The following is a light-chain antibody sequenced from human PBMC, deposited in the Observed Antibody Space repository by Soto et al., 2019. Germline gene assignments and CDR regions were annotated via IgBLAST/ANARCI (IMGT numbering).Light chain of an antibody. Sequence: DIQMTQSPSSLSASVGDRVSITCLASHSISRYLKWYQQKPGKAPKILIYGASTLESGVPFRFSGSGSGTDFTLTISSLQPEDFATYFCQQKYRLPRTFGQGTKVDIK. V-gene: IGKV1-39*01. CDR2: GAS. CDR3: QQKYRLPRT. J-gene: IGKJ1*01. CDR1: HSISRY.